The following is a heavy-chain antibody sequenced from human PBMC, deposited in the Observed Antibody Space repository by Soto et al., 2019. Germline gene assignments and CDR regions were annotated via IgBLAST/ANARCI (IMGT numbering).Heavy chain of an antibody. V-gene: IGHV3-23*01. CDR3: SKEFIAAAPAAMEVGGGDS. CDR2: ITGGGGAT. Sequence: EVHLLESGGGLVQPGGSLRLSCAASGFTFNNYAMSWVRQAPGKGREWVSIITGGGGATHYADSVKGLFTISRDTPRNTLDLQMDSLGAEATAAYYCSKEFIAAAPAAMEVGGGDSLCQGTLVTVS. J-gene: IGHJ4*02. CDR1: GFTFNNYA. D-gene: IGHD2-2*01.